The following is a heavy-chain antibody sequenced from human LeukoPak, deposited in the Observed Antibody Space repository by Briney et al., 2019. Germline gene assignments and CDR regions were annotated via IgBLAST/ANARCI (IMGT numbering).Heavy chain of an antibody. Sequence: GGSLRLSCAASGFTFSDAWMSWVRQAPGKGLQWIGHIKSKVDRETTDYAAPVKGRFTISRDDSKNTLYLQMNSLKTEDTAVYYCTTEAPWYSSGRGWSDYWGQGTLVTVSS. V-gene: IGHV3-15*01. D-gene: IGHD6-19*01. CDR2: IKSKVDRETT. CDR1: GFTFSDAW. CDR3: TTEAPWYSSGRGWSDY. J-gene: IGHJ4*02.